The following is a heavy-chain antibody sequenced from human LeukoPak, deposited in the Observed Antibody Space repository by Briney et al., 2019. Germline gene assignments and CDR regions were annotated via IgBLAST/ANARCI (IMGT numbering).Heavy chain of an antibody. D-gene: IGHD6-19*01. CDR3: ARDEWLVDYYYYYMDV. CDR2: ISSSSSYI. J-gene: IGHJ6*03. CDR1: GFTFSSYS. V-gene: IGHV3-21*01. Sequence: PGGSLRLSCAASGFTFSSYSMNWVRQAPGKGLEWVSSISSSSSYIYYADSVKGRFTISRDNAKNSLYLQMNSLRAEDTAVYYCARDEWLVDYYYYYMDVWGKGTTVTVSS.